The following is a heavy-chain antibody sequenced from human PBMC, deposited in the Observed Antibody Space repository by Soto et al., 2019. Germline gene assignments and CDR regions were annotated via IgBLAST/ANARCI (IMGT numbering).Heavy chain of an antibody. CDR1: GYTFTSYA. D-gene: IGHD1-20*01. V-gene: IGHV1-3*01. J-gene: IGHJ4*02. Sequence: ASVKVSCKASGYTFTSYAMHWVRQAPGQRLEWMGWINAGNGNTKYSKKFQGRVTITRDTSASTAYMELSSLRSEDTAFYYCARSAQVTGTQKSLYFDYWGQGTLVTVSS. CDR2: INAGNGNT. CDR3: ARSAQVTGTQKSLYFDY.